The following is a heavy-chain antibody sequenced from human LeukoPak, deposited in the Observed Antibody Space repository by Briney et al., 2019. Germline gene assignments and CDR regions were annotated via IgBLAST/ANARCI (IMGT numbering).Heavy chain of an antibody. V-gene: IGHV4-39*07. Sequence: SETLSLTCTLSGDSITSSDHYWVWIRQSPGKGLEWIGNIHYSGSTYYNPSLKSRVTILVDTSKNQFSLKLSSVTAADTAVYYCAREPVTYYYDSSGYPYTTNFDYWGQGTLVTVSS. CDR1: GDSITSSDHY. CDR2: IHYSGST. CDR3: AREPVTYYYDSSGYPYTTNFDY. J-gene: IGHJ4*02. D-gene: IGHD3-22*01.